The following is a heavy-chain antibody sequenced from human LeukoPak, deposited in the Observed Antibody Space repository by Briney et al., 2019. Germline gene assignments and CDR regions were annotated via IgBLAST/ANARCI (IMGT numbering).Heavy chain of an antibody. CDR3: GSHLLPHLWFGESHYYMDV. CDR2: ITPYNGNT. D-gene: IGHD3-10*01. CDR1: GYTFTNYD. J-gene: IGHJ6*03. Sequence: ASVKVSCRASGYTFTNYDITWIRQAPGQGLEWMGYITPYNGNTNYAQKLQGRVTMTTDTSTSTVYMELRSLRSDDTAVYYCGSHLLPHLWFGESHYYMDVWGKGTTVTISS. V-gene: IGHV1-18*01.